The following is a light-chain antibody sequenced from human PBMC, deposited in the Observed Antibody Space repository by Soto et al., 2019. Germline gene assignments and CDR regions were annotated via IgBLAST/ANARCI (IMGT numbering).Light chain of an antibody. CDR2: DAS. CDR3: QQRSNWPPGYT. J-gene: IGKJ2*01. Sequence: EIVLTQSPAPLSLSPGERATLSCRASQSVSSSLAWYQQKPGQAPRLLIYDASNRATGIPARFSGSGSGTDFTLTISSLEPEDFAVYYCQQRSNWPPGYTFGQGTKLEIK. V-gene: IGKV3-11*01. CDR1: QSVSSS.